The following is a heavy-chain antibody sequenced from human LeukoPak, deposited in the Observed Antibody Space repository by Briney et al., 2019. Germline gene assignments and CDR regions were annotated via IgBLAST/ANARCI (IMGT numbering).Heavy chain of an antibody. CDR3: ARGLGSSSWYNWFDP. CDR2: INHSGST. V-gene: IGHV4-34*01. Sequence: SETLSLTCAVYGGSFSGYYWSWIRQPPGKGLEWIGEINHSGSTNYNPSLKSRVTISVDTSKNQFSLKLSSVTAADTAVYYRARGLGSSSWYNWFDPWGQGTLVTVSS. D-gene: IGHD6-13*01. J-gene: IGHJ5*02. CDR1: GGSFSGYY.